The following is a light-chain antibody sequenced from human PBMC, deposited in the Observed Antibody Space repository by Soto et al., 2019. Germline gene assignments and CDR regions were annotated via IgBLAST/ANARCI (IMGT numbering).Light chain of an antibody. V-gene: IGKV1-9*01. J-gene: IGKJ5*01. Sequence: DIQLTQSPSFLSPSTGESVTITCRASQVISTSLAWYQVKPGKAPKLLIYAASTLESGVPSRFSATVSGTEFSLTITSLQHEDFETYYCQQLFDSPITFGQGTRLEIK. CDR2: AAS. CDR1: QVISTS. CDR3: QQLFDSPIT.